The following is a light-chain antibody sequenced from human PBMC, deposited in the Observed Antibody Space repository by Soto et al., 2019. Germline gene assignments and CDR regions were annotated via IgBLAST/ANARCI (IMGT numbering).Light chain of an antibody. J-gene: IGKJ3*01. Sequence: DIQMTQSPSSLSASVGDRVTITCRASQNISTYLNWYQQKPGKAPKLLIYAASSLQSGVPSRFSGSGSGTDFTLTTSSLHPEDFAIYYCQQSYSRPFTFGPGTKVDIK. CDR3: QQSYSRPFT. CDR2: AAS. CDR1: QNISTY. V-gene: IGKV1-39*01.